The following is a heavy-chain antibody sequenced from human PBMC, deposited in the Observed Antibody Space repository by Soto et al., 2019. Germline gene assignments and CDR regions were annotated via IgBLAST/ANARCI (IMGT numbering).Heavy chain of an antibody. CDR2: IYYSGST. V-gene: IGHV4-39*01. CDR1: GVSISSSSFH. D-gene: IGHD2-21*01. Sequence: SETLSLTCTVSGVSISSSSFHWGWIRQPPGKGLEWIGSIYYSGSTYYSPSLKSRVTISVDTSKNQFSLKLSSVTAADTAVYYCARPYGRNYFDYWGQGTLVTVSS. J-gene: IGHJ4*02. CDR3: ARPYGRNYFDY.